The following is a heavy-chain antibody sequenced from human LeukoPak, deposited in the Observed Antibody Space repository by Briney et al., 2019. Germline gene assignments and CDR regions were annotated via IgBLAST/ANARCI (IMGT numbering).Heavy chain of an antibody. CDR2: VNWNGGTT. V-gene: IGHV3-20*04. Sequence: GGSLRLSCAASGFTFDDYGMSWVRQVPGKGLEWVSGVNWNGGTTNYVDSVKGRFTISRDNAKNSLYLQMNSLRAEDTALYYCARVGGVVPAAFRDYYYYMDVWGKGTTVTVSS. CDR1: GFTFDDYG. D-gene: IGHD2-2*01. CDR3: ARVGGVVPAAFRDYYYYMDV. J-gene: IGHJ6*03.